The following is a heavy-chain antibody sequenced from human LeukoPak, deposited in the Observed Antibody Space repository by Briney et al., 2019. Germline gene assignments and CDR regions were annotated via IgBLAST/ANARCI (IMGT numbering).Heavy chain of an antibody. D-gene: IGHD6-19*01. CDR3: ARDSPAVSGRYNS. V-gene: IGHV1-2*02. CDR1: GYTFIGCY. Sequence: ASVKVSCKASGYTFIGCYLHWVRRAPGQGLEWMGWINPNTGDTNYAQNFQGRVTMTRDTSITTAHMELSSLRSDDTAVYYCARDSPAVSGRYNSWGQGTLVTVSS. J-gene: IGHJ4*02. CDR2: INPNTGDT.